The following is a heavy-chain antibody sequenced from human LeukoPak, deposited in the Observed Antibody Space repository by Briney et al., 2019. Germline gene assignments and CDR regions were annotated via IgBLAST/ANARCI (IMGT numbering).Heavy chain of an antibody. CDR2: IKQDGSEK. J-gene: IGHJ4*02. V-gene: IGHV3-7*03. CDR3: AKQLGYCSDGSCYFPY. Sequence: GGSLRLSCVASGFPFSDYLLTWVRQAPGKGLEWVANIKQDGSEKYYVDSVRGRFTISRDNTKNSLYLQINSLRAEDTAVYYCAKQLGYCSDGSCYFPYWGQGTLVTVSS. CDR1: GFPFSDYL. D-gene: IGHD2-15*01.